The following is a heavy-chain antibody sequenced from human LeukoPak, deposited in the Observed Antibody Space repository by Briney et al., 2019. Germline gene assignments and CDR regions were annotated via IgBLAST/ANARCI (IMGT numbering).Heavy chain of an antibody. CDR1: GFTFDDYA. CDR2: ISWNSGTI. J-gene: IGHJ4*02. Sequence: GGSLRLSCAASGFTFDDYAMYWARHAPGKGLEWVSGISWNSGTIDYADSVKGRFTISRDNAKKSLYLQMNSLRVEDTASYYCAKSAGGTSLEIDYWGQGTLVTVSS. V-gene: IGHV3-9*01. D-gene: IGHD4-23*01. CDR3: AKSAGGTSLEIDY.